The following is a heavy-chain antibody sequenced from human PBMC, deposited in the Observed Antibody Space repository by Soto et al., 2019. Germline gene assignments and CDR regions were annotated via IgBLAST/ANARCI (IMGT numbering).Heavy chain of an antibody. CDR2: IYYSGST. CDR1: GGSITSGGHY. Sequence: SETLSLTCTVSGGSITSGGHYCSWIRKHPGKGLEWIGYIYYSGSTYYNLSLKSRVTISVDTTKKQFSLKLSSVTAADTGVYYCAHQVYHDGSGLYDIRFDPWGQGNRVTVSS. V-gene: IGHV4-31*03. D-gene: IGHD3-22*01. J-gene: IGHJ5*02. CDR3: AHQVYHDGSGLYDIRFDP.